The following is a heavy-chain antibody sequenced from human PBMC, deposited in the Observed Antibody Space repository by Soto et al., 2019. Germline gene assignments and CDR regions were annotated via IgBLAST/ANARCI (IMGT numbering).Heavy chain of an antibody. D-gene: IGHD2-2*01. CDR1: GGSISSGGYY. CDR3: ARLQIVPAAIHGPDY. J-gene: IGHJ4*02. CDR2: IYYSGST. V-gene: IGHV4-31*03. Sequence: PSETLSLTCTVSGGSISSGGYYWSWIRQHPGKGLEWIGYIYYSGSTYYNPSLKSRVTISVDTSKNQFSLKLSSVTAADTAVYYCARLQIVPAAIHGPDYWGQGTLVTVSS.